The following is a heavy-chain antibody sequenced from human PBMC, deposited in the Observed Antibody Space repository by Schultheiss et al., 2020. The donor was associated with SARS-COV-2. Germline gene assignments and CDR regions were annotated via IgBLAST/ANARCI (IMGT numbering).Heavy chain of an antibody. J-gene: IGHJ5*02. CDR3: ARDRTGDLRWFDP. CDR1: GGSFSGYY. D-gene: IGHD7-27*01. CDR2: INHSGST. Sequence: SETLSLTCAVYGGSFSGYYWSWIRQPPGKGLEWIGEINHSGSTNYNPSLKSRVTISVDTSKNQFSLKLSSVTAADTAVYYCARDRTGDLRWFDPWGQGTLVTVSS. V-gene: IGHV4-34*01.